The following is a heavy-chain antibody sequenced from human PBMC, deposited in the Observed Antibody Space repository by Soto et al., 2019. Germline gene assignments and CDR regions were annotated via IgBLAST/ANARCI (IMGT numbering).Heavy chain of an antibody. CDR2: VSAGGDMT. CDR1: GFTFSSYA. D-gene: IGHD3-10*01. V-gene: IGHV3-23*01. CDR3: ARGDRGGSGSPASYYYSGLDV. J-gene: IGHJ6*02. Sequence: DVQLLESGGHLVQPGGSLRLSCAASGFTFSSYAMSWVRQAPGKGLAWVSSVSAGGDMTYYSDSVKGRFTISRDNSNNALFLQMNSRRIEDTALSYCARGDRGGSGSPASYYYSGLDVWGQGATVTVS.